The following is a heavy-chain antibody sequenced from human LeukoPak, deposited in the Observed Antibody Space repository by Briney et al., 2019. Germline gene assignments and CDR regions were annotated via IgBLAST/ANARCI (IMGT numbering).Heavy chain of an antibody. CDR3: ARVPDYDFWSGYYFDY. CDR2: INSDGSST. J-gene: IGHJ4*02. CDR1: GFTFSSYW. Sequence: GGSLRLSCAASGFTFSSYWMHWVRQAPGKGLVWVSRINSDGSSTSYADSVKGRFTISRDNAKTTLYLQMNSLRAEDTAVYYCARVPDYDFWSGYYFDYWGQGTLVTVSS. D-gene: IGHD3-3*01. V-gene: IGHV3-74*01.